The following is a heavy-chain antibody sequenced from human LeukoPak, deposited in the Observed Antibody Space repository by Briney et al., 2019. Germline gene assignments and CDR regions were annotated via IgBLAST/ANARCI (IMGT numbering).Heavy chain of an antibody. V-gene: IGHV3-7*01. CDR3: ARKNRNCSSTSCYREAYYYYYMDV. J-gene: IGHJ6*03. Sequence: GGSLRLSCAASGFTFSSYGMSWVRQAPGKGLEWVANIKQDGSEKYYVDSVKGRFTISRDNAKNSLYLQMNSLRAEDTAVYYCARKNRNCSSTSCYREAYYYYYMDVWGKGTTVTISS. CDR1: GFTFSSYG. D-gene: IGHD2-2*01. CDR2: IKQDGSEK.